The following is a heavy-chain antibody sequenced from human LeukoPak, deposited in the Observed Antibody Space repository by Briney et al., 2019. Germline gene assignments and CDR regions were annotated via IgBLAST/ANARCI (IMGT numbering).Heavy chain of an antibody. D-gene: IGHD3-3*01. CDR3: ARETIFGVVIPTSFDY. Sequence: SETQSLTCTVSGYSISSGYYWGWIRQPPGKGLEWIGSIYHSGSTYYNPSLKSRVTISVDTSKNQFSLKLSSVTAADTAVYYCARETIFGVVIPTSFDYWGQGTLVTVSS. J-gene: IGHJ4*02. V-gene: IGHV4-38-2*02. CDR2: IYHSGST. CDR1: GYSISSGYY.